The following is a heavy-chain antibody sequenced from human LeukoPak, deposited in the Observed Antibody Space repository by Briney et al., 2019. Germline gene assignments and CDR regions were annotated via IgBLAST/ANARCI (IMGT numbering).Heavy chain of an antibody. CDR1: GGSISSSSYY. J-gene: IGHJ4*02. CDR3: ARRGYYDSSGYYTSPIDY. CDR2: IYYSGST. V-gene: IGHV4-39*01. Sequence: SETLSLTCTVSGGSISSSSYYWGWIRQPPGKGLEWIGSIYYSGSTYYNPSLKSRVTISVDTSKNQFSLTLSSVTAADTAVYYCARRGYYDSSGYYTSPIDYWGQGTLVTVSS. D-gene: IGHD3-22*01.